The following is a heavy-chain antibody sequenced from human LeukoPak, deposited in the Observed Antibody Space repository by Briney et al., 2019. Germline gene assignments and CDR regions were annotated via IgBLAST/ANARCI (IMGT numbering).Heavy chain of an antibody. CDR2: ISGSGGST. V-gene: IGHV3-23*01. D-gene: IGHD1-1*01. CDR3: AKVESGAQGYFDY. J-gene: IGHJ4*01. CDR1: GFTFSNYA. Sequence: GGSLRLSCAASGFTFSNYAMSWVRQAPGKALEWFSVISGSGGSTYYADSVKGRFTISRDNSKNTLYLQMNSLRAEDTAVYYCAKVESGAQGYFDYWGQGILVTVSS.